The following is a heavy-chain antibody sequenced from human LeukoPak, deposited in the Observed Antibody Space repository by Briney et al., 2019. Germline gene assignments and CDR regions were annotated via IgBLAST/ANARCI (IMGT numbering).Heavy chain of an antibody. V-gene: IGHV1-69*01. CDR1: GGTFSSYA. Sequence: SVKVSCKASGGTFSSYAISWVRQAPGQGLEWMGGIIPIFGTANYAQKFQGGVTITADESTSTAYMELSSLRSEDTAVYYCARDIGATPHLGDWGQGTLVTVSS. CDR3: ARDIGATPHLGD. D-gene: IGHD1-26*01. CDR2: IIPIFGTA. J-gene: IGHJ4*02.